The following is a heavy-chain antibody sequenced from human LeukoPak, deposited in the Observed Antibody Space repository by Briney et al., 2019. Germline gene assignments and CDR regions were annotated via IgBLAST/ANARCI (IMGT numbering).Heavy chain of an antibody. CDR2: ISSSSSYI. J-gene: IGHJ6*02. CDR3: ARLVRGSGSPRNPTSYYYGMDV. V-gene: IGHV3-21*01. D-gene: IGHD6-19*01. Sequence: TGGSLRLSCAASGFTFSSYSMNWVRQAPGKGLEWVSSISSSSSYIYYADSVKGRFTISRDNAKNSLYLQMNSLRAEDTAVYYCARLVRGSGSPRNPTSYYYGMDVWGQGTTVTVSS. CDR1: GFTFSSYS.